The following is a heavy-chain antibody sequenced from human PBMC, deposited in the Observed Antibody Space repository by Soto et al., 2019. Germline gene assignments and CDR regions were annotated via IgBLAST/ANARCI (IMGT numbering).Heavy chain of an antibody. D-gene: IGHD1-26*01. J-gene: IGHJ6*02. V-gene: IGHV1-18*01. CDR2: ISAYNGNT. CDR1: GYTFTSYG. Sequence: ASVKVSCKASGYTFTSYGISWVRQAPEQGLEWMGWISAYNGNTNYAQKLQGRVTMTTDTSTSTAYMELRSLRSDDTAVYYCARDSNIVGAYYYGMDVWGQGTTVTVSS. CDR3: ARDSNIVGAYYYGMDV.